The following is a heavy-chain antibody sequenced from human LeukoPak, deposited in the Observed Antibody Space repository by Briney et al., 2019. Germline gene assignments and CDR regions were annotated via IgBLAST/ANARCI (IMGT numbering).Heavy chain of an antibody. Sequence: PSETLSLTCTVSGGSISSYYWSWIRQPPGKGLEWIGYIYYSGSTNYNPSLKSRVTISVDTSKNQFSLKLSSVTAADTAVYYCAGPSGRYYYYYMDVWGKGTTVTVSS. CDR1: GGSISSYY. J-gene: IGHJ6*03. V-gene: IGHV4-59*01. CDR2: IYYSGST. CDR3: AGPSGRYYYYYMDV.